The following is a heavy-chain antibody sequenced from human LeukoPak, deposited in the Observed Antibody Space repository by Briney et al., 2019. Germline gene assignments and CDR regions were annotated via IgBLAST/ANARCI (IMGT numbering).Heavy chain of an antibody. CDR3: AGASAVAGALDY. V-gene: IGHV4-59*01. CDR1: GGSISSYY. J-gene: IGHJ4*02. CDR2: MYHSGST. D-gene: IGHD6-19*01. Sequence: SETLSVTCTVSGGSISSYYWSWIRQPPGKGLEWIGYMYHSGSTNSNPSLKSRVTISLDTSKSQFSLKLSSVTAADTAVYYCAGASAVAGALDYWGQGTLVTVSS.